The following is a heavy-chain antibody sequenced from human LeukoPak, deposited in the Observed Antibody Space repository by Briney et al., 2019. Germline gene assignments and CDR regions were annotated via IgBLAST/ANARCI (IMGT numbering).Heavy chain of an antibody. D-gene: IGHD3-10*01. CDR1: GFTFSDYA. CDR3: AKDGVSYNRRWDWFDP. J-gene: IGHJ5*02. Sequence: GGSLRLSCAASGFTFSDYAMSWVRQAPGKGLEWVSSIGGTGDDTFYADSVKGRFIISRDNSKNTLYLHLSSLRAEDTAVYYCAKDGVSYNRRWDWFDPWGQGTLLTVSS. V-gene: IGHV3-23*01. CDR2: IGGTGDDT.